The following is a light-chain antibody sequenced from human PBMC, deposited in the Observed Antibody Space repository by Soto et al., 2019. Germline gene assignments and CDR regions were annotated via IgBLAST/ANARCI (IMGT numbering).Light chain of an antibody. CDR1: QSVTSSR. CDR3: QQYGSSPNT. J-gene: IGKJ5*01. V-gene: IGKV3-20*01. Sequence: VLTQSPGTLSLSPGERGTLSCRASQSVTSSRLAWYRQKPGQAPRLLIYDASSRAAGIPDRFSAIGSGTDYTLTISRLEPEDFAVYYCQQYGSSPNTFGQGTRLEIK. CDR2: DAS.